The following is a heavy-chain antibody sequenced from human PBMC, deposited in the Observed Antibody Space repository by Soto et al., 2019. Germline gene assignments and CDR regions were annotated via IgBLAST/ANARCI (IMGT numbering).Heavy chain of an antibody. CDR2: MNPNSGNT. CDR1: GYTFTSYD. D-gene: IGHD3-10*01. V-gene: IGHV1-8*01. Sequence: ASVKVSCKASGYTFTSYDINWVRQATGQGLEWMGWMNPNSGNTGYAQKFQGRVTMTRNTSISTAYMKLSSLRSEDTAVYYCAGSQPDWWVGEVTYYYYYYMDGWGKGNKGPVSS. CDR3: AGSQPDWWVGEVTYYYYYYMDG. J-gene: IGHJ6*03.